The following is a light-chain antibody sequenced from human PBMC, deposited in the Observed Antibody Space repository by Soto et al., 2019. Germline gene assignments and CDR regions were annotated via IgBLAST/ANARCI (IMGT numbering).Light chain of an antibody. CDR3: SAYAGSNNFV. CDR1: SSDIGRYNY. Sequence: QSVLTQPASVSGSPGQSITISCTGTSSDIGRYNYVSWFQQHPGKVPRLVIFEVNYRPSGVSDRFSGSKSGNTASLTITGLQAEDEADYYCSAYAGSNNFVFGSGTKVTVL. J-gene: IGLJ1*01. CDR2: EVN. V-gene: IGLV2-14*01.